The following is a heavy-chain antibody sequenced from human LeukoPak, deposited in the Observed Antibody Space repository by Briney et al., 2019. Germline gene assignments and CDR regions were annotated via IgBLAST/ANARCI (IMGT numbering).Heavy chain of an antibody. J-gene: IGHJ4*02. CDR3: ARGKGSSGYYNDY. Sequence: PGGSLRLSCAASGFTFSSYSMNWVRQAPGKGLEWVSSISSSSSYIYYADSVKGRFTISRDNAKNSLYLQMNSLRSEDTAVYYCARGKGSSGYYNDYWGQGTLVTVSS. CDR1: GFTFSSYS. D-gene: IGHD3-22*01. V-gene: IGHV3-21*04. CDR2: ISSSSSYI.